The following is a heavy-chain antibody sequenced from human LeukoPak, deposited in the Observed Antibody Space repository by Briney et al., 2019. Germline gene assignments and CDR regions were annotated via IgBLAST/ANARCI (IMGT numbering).Heavy chain of an antibody. V-gene: IGHV3-30*02. CDR3: AKEGVRDYYASSGSYSLYMDV. J-gene: IGHJ6*03. Sequence: GGSLRLSCAASGFTFSNYGMYWVRQAPGKGLEWVAFIRHNGSNKYYADSVKGRFTISRDNSKNTLFLQMNSLRVDDTAVYFCAKEGVRDYYASSGSYSLYMDVWGKGTTVTISS. CDR1: GFTFSNYG. D-gene: IGHD3-22*01. CDR2: IRHNGSNK.